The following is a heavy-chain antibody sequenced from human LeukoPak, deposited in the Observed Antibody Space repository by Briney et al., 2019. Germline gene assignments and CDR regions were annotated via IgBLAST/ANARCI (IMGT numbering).Heavy chain of an antibody. D-gene: IGHD1-1*01. CDR3: ARSLERQFYYYGMDV. Sequence: PSETLSLTCTVSGGSISSSSYYWGWIRQPPGKGLEWIGSIYYSGSTYYNPSLNSRVTISVDTSKNQFSLKLSSVTAADTAVYYCARSLERQFYYYGMDVWDQGTTVTVSS. CDR2: IYYSGST. J-gene: IGHJ6*02. V-gene: IGHV4-39*01. CDR1: GGSISSSSYY.